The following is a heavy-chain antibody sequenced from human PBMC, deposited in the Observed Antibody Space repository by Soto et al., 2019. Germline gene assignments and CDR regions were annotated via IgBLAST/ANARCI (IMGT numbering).Heavy chain of an antibody. V-gene: IGHV3-23*01. D-gene: IGHD5-12*01. Sequence: EVQLLESGGGLVQPGGYQRISCAASGFMFSSYAMTWVRQAPGKGLEWVSALSGGGDSTYYAASVRGRFAISRDNSKNTLYLQMNSLRAEDTAVYYCATGLRSVYGPFDSWGQGTLVTVSS. CDR2: LSGGGDST. CDR3: ATGLRSVYGPFDS. CDR1: GFMFSSYA. J-gene: IGHJ4*02.